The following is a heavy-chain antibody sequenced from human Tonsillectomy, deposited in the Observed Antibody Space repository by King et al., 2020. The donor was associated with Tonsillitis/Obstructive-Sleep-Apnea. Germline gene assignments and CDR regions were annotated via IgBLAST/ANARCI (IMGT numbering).Heavy chain of an antibody. CDR2: INPSDGIT. V-gene: IGHV1-46*01. J-gene: IGHJ4*02. CDR3: VRDDKDGRHLDY. D-gene: IGHD2-15*01. CDR1: GYTFTRNY. Sequence: QMVQSGAEVKKPGASVKVSCKASGYTFTRNYVHWVRQAPGQGLEWMGIINPSDGITTYAQKFQGRVTMTRDTSTSTVNMELSSLQAEATAVYYCVRDDKDGRHLDYWGQGSLVSVSS.